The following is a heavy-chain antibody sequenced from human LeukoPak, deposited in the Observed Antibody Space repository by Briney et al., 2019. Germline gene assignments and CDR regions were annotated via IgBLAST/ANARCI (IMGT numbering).Heavy chain of an antibody. CDR3: ARDRASRGIYYYYYGMDV. D-gene: IGHD6-13*01. J-gene: IGHJ6*02. V-gene: IGHV3-74*01. Sequence: GGSLRLSCAASGFTFSSYWMHWVRQAPGKGLVWVSRINSDGSSTSYADSVKGRFTISRDNAKNTLYLQMNSLRAEDTAVYYCARDRASRGIYYYYYGMDVWGQGTTVTVSS. CDR2: INSDGSST. CDR1: GFTFSSYW.